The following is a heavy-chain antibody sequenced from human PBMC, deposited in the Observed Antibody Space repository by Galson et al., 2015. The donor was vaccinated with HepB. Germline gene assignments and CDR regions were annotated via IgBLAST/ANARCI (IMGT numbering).Heavy chain of an antibody. Sequence: SVKVSCKASGYSFHGYYLHWVRQAPGQGLEWMGWINPNGGGTSHAQKFQGRVTMTRDMSISTAYMELSRLRSDDTAVYYCARGGTFVDYWGQGTLVTVSS. CDR2: INPNGGGT. J-gene: IGHJ4*02. D-gene: IGHD1-7*01. CDR3: ARGGTFVDY. CDR1: GYSFHGYY. V-gene: IGHV1-2*02.